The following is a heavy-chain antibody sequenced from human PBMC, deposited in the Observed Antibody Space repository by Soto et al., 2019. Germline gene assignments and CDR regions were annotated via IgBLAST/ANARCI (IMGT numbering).Heavy chain of an antibody. CDR1: GFTFSSYG. D-gene: IGHD1-26*01. CDR3: ARGGGSGYSFDY. CDR2: LWYDGRNK. Sequence: QVQLVESGGGVVQPGRSLRLSCAASGFTFSSYGMHWVRQAPGKGLEWVAVLWYDGRNKYYADSVKGRFTISRDNSKNTLYVQMNSLRAEDTAVYYCARGGGSGYSFDYWGQGNLVTVSS. V-gene: IGHV3-33*01. J-gene: IGHJ4*02.